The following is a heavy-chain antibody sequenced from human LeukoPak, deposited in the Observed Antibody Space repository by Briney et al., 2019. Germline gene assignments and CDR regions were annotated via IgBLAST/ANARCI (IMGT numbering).Heavy chain of an antibody. Sequence: AGRSLRLSCAASGFTFKICGMHCVRQAPGKGLEWVGVIWNDGSTTFYADSVRGRFTISRDNSKNTLYLQMNSLRAEDTAVYYCARDRTNFVDYWGQGTLVTVSS. V-gene: IGHV3-33*01. CDR3: ARDRTNFVDY. J-gene: IGHJ4*02. CDR1: GFTFKICG. D-gene: IGHD3-9*01. CDR2: IWNDGSTT.